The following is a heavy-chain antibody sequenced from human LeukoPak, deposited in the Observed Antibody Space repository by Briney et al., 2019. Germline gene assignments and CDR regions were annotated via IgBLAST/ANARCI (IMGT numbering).Heavy chain of an antibody. CDR3: AKRRDGYSDAFDI. D-gene: IGHD5-24*01. Sequence: SQTLSLPFAISGDSVSSNSAAWNWLRQSPSRGLEWLGSTYYRSKWYNDYAVSVKSRITINPDTSKNQFSLQLNSVTPEDTAVYYCAKRRDGYSDAFDIWGQGTMVTVSS. V-gene: IGHV6-1*01. CDR2: TYYRSKWYN. J-gene: IGHJ3*02. CDR1: GDSVSSNSAA.